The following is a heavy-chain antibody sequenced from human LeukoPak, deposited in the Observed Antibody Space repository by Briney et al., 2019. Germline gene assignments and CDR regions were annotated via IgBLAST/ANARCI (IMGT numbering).Heavy chain of an antibody. V-gene: IGHV4-38-2*02. D-gene: IGHD3-22*01. CDR1: GYSISSGYY. CDR2: IHASGST. CDR3: ARDRYYYDSSGYYYIDY. Sequence: SETLSLTCTVSGYSISSGYYWGWIRQPPGKGLEWIGRIHASGSTNYNPSLKSRVTMSVDTSKNQFSLKLSSVTAADTAVYYCARDRYYYDSSGYYYIDYWGQGTLVTVSS. J-gene: IGHJ4*02.